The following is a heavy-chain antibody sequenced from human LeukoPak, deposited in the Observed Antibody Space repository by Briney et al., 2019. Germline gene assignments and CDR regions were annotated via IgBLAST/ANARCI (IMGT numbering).Heavy chain of an antibody. CDR3: ARDGSSMAIHNWFDP. Sequence: SETLSLTCTVSGGSIRSGGYYWSWIRQHPGKGLEWIGYIYYSGSTYYNPSLKSRVTISVDTSKNQFSLKLSSVTAADTAVYYCARDGSSMAIHNWFDPWGQGTLVTVSS. J-gene: IGHJ5*02. V-gene: IGHV4-31*03. CDR2: IYYSGST. D-gene: IGHD3-10*01. CDR1: GGSIRSGGYY.